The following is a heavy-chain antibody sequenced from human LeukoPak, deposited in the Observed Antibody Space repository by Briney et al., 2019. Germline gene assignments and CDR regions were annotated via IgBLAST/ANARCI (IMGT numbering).Heavy chain of an antibody. CDR1: GGSISSSSYY. V-gene: IGHV4-39*07. D-gene: IGHD3-3*01. CDR3: ALIGSITIFGVVTPSEP. CDR2: IYYSGST. Sequence: PSETLSLTCTVSGGSISSSSYYWGWIRQPPGKGLEWIGSIYYSGSTYYNPSLKSRVTISVDTSKNQFSLKLSSVTAADTAVYYCALIGSITIFGVVTPSEPWGQGTLVTVSS. J-gene: IGHJ5*02.